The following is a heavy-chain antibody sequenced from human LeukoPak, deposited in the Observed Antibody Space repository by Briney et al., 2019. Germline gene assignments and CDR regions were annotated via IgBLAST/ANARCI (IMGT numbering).Heavy chain of an antibody. V-gene: IGHV4-61*09. D-gene: IGHD2-15*01. CDR3: ARVKRVVVAPTPSGLIPSGYMDV. J-gene: IGHJ6*03. Sequence: PSETLSLTCTASGASINSGSYYWSWIRQPAGKGLEWIRHLHKSGSTYYNPSLKSRVSISVDTSKKQFSLKLSSVTAADTAVYYCARVKRVVVAPTPSGLIPSGYMDVWGKGTTVTVSS. CDR2: LHKSGST. CDR1: GASINSGSYY.